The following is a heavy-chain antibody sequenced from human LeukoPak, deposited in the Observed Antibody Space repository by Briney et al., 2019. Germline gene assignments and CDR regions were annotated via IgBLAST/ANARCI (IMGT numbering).Heavy chain of an antibody. V-gene: IGHV3-66*01. J-gene: IGHJ3*02. D-gene: IGHD4-17*01. Sequence: GGSLRLSCAASGFTVSSNYMSWVRQAPGKGLEWVSVIYSGGSTYYADSVKGRFTISRDNSKNTLYLQMNSLRAEDTAVYYCASSIGDDYGDDPAAFDIWGQGTMVPSLQ. CDR1: GFTVSSNY. CDR2: IYSGGST. CDR3: ASSIGDDYGDDPAAFDI.